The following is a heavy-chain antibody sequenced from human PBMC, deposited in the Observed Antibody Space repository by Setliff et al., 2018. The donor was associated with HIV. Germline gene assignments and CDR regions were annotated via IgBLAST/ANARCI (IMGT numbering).Heavy chain of an antibody. CDR3: AREDTTGYYSLSAFDI. D-gene: IGHD3-22*01. CDR1: GGSFTNYY. Sequence: PSETLSLTCAVYGGSFTNYYWSWIRQSPGKGLEWIGEINHSGRTKYNPSLKSRVTMSVDTSKNQFSLKLKSLTAADTAVYYCAREDTTGYYSLSAFDIWGQGTLVTVSS. V-gene: IGHV4-34*01. J-gene: IGHJ3*02. CDR2: INHSGRT.